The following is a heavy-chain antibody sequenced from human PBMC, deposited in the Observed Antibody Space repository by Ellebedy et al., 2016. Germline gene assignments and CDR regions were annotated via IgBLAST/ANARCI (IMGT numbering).Heavy chain of an antibody. CDR1: GFTFRNYW. D-gene: IGHD4-17*01. V-gene: IGHV3-7*01. J-gene: IGHJ4*02. Sequence: GGSLRLSCVGSGFTFRNYWMSWVRQSPGKGLEWVATVKQDEGEIYYMDSVKGRFTISRDNAKNSLYLQMNSLRAEDAALYYCVRDPEYSDEGYWGQGTLVTVSS. CDR3: VRDPEYSDEGY. CDR2: VKQDEGEI.